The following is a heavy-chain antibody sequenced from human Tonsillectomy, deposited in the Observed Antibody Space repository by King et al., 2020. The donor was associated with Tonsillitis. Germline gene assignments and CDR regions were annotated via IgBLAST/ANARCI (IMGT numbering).Heavy chain of an antibody. V-gene: IGHV1-69*01. CDR2: IIPIFGTA. J-gene: IGHJ3*02. Sequence: VQLVESGAEVKKPGSSVKVSCKTSGGTFSRNAISWVRQAPGQGLEWMGGIIPIFGTANSAQKFQGRVTITADESTSTAYMELSSLRSEDTAVYYCARVADYYGSGSYPDAFDIWGQGTMVSVSS. CDR3: ARVADYYGSGSYPDAFDI. CDR1: GGTFSRNA. D-gene: IGHD3-10*01.